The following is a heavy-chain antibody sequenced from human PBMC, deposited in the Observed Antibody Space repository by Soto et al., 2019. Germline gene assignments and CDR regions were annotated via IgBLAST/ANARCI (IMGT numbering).Heavy chain of an antibody. D-gene: IGHD3-9*01. J-gene: IGHJ6*03. Sequence: SETLSLTCTVSGGSISSSSYYWGWIRQPPGKGLEWIGSIYYSGSTYYNPSLKSRVTISVDTSKNQFSLKLSSVTAADTAVYYCARHRYDILTGSDGYYYYYYMDFWGKGTTVTVSS. CDR1: GGSISSSSYY. V-gene: IGHV4-39*01. CDR2: IYYSGST. CDR3: ARHRYDILTGSDGYYYYYYMDF.